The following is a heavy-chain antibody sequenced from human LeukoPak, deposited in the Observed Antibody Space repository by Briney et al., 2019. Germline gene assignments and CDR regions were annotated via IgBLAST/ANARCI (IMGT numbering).Heavy chain of an antibody. Sequence: SQTLSLTCAISGDSVSSKNAAWNWIRQSPSRGLEWLGRTYYRSKWYSEYALSVKSRIIIKPDTSKNQISLQLNSVTPEDTAVYYCAGTSGHLDHWGQGTLVTVSS. V-gene: IGHV6-1*01. CDR2: TYYRSKWYS. D-gene: IGHD1-26*01. CDR1: GDSVSSKNAA. J-gene: IGHJ4*02. CDR3: AGTSGHLDH.